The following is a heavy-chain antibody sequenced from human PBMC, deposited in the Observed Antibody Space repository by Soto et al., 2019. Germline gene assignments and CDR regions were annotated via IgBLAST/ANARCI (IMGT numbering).Heavy chain of an antibody. J-gene: IGHJ6*02. CDR1: GFFVRDFG. V-gene: IGHV3-48*02. D-gene: IGHD5-18*01. Sequence: GWALRLSWVASGFFVRDFGRDWVGQAPGEGLGWVSGIGSGGSNMYYADSVKGRFTISRDNAKNSLYLQMNSLRDEDTAVSYCASEPQAAYQGVQLRSDYYHSPGMDVWGQGTTVTVSS. CDR3: ASEPQAAYQGVQLRSDYYHSPGMDV. CDR2: IGSGGSNM.